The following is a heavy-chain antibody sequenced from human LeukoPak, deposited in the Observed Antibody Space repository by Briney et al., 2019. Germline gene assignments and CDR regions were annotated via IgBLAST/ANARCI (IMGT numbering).Heavy chain of an antibody. V-gene: IGHV1-2*02. Sequence: ASVKVSCKASGYTFTGYYSHWVRQAPGQGLEWMGWINPNSGGTSYAQKFQGRVTMTRDTSISTAYMELSRLRSDDTAVYYCAGCSGGSCYSDAFDIWGQGTMVTVSS. CDR2: INPNSGGT. CDR3: AGCSGGSCYSDAFDI. CDR1: GYTFTGYY. J-gene: IGHJ3*02. D-gene: IGHD2-15*01.